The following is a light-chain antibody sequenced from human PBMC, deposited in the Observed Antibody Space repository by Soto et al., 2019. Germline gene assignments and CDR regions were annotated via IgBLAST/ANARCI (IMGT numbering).Light chain of an antibody. J-gene: IGKJ5*01. V-gene: IGKV1-12*01. CDR1: QGISRW. Sequence: DIQMTQSASFVSASVGDRVTITCRASQGISRWLAWYQQRPGKAPELLIYGASSLQSGVPSRFSRSGSGTDFTLTISSLQPEDFATYSCQQANSFPLTFGQGTRLEIK. CDR3: QQANSFPLT. CDR2: GAS.